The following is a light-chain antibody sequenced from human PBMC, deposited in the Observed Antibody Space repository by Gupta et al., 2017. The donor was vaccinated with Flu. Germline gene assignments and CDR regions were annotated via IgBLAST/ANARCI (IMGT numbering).Light chain of an antibody. V-gene: IGLV2-11*01. Sequence: VTISCTGTSSDVGFYNYVSWYQHHPGKAPKLMIYDVSKRPSGVPDRFSGSKSGNTASLTISGLQAEDEADYYCCSYAGSYTYWVFGGGTKLTVL. CDR1: SSDVGFYNY. CDR2: DVS. CDR3: CSYAGSYTYWV. J-gene: IGLJ3*02.